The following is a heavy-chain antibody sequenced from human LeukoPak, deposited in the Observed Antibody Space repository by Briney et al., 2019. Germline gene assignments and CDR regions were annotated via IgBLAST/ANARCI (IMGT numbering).Heavy chain of an antibody. CDR1: GGTFSSYA. Sequence: SVKVSCKASGGTFSSYAISWVRQAPGQGLEWMGRIIPILGIANYAQKFQGRVTITADKSTSTAYMELSGLRSEDTAVYYCARGRGYSGYDDYWGQGTLVTVSS. CDR3: ARGRGYSGYDDY. D-gene: IGHD5-12*01. J-gene: IGHJ4*02. CDR2: IIPILGIA. V-gene: IGHV1-69*04.